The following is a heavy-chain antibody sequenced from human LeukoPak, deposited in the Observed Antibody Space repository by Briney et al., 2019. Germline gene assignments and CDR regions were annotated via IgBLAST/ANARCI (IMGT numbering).Heavy chain of an antibody. CDR3: ARDRRITYYYDSRGDAFDI. J-gene: IGHJ3*02. D-gene: IGHD3-22*01. V-gene: IGHV3-30*03. CDR1: GFTFSSYG. Sequence: GGSLRLSCAASGFTFSSYGMHWVRQAPGKGLEWVAVISYDGSNKYYADSVKGRFTISRDNSKNTLYLQMNSLRAEDTAVYYCARDRRITYYYDSRGDAFDIWGQGTMVTVSS. CDR2: ISYDGSNK.